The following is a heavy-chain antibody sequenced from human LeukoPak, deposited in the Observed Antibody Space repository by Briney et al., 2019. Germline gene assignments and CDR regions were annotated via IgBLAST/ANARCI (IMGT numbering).Heavy chain of an antibody. D-gene: IGHD4-11*01. CDR1: GFTFSSYG. CDR2: IRYDGSNK. J-gene: IGHJ4*02. Sequence: GGSLRLSCAASGFTFSSYGMHWVPQAPAKGLEWVAFIRYDGSNKYYADSVKGRFTISRDNSKNTLYLQMNSLRAEDTAVYYCAKVPSSYRPNFDYWGQGTLVTVS. CDR3: AKVPSSYRPNFDY. V-gene: IGHV3-30*02.